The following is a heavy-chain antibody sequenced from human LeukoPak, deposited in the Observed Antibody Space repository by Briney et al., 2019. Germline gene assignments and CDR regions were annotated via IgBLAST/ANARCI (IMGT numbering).Heavy chain of an antibody. CDR3: AGLLADKRGFGY. CDR2: IYHFGST. D-gene: IGHD2/OR15-2a*01. V-gene: IGHV4-59*04. J-gene: IGHJ4*02. Sequence: TSETLSLTCTVSGGSISSYYWSWIRQPPGMGLEWVGSIYHFGSTYYNASLKSRVTMSVDTSKNQFSLRLISVTAADTAVYYCAGLLADKRGFGYWGQGTLVSVSS. CDR1: GGSISSYY.